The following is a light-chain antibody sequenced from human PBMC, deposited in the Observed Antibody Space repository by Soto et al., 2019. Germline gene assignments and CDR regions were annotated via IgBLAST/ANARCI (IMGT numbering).Light chain of an antibody. J-gene: IGLJ3*02. Sequence: QSVLTQPHSVSGAPGQRVTISCTGSSSNIGAGYDVHWYQQLPGTAPNFLIYGKSNRPSGVPDRFSGSKSGTSASLAITGLQAEDEADYYCQSYDSSPVFGGGTQLTVL. CDR2: GKS. CDR3: QSYDSSPV. V-gene: IGLV1-40*01. CDR1: SSNIGAGYD.